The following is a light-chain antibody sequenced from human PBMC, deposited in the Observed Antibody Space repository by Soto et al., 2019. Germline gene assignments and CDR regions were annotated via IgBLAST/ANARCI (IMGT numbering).Light chain of an antibody. J-gene: IGLJ2*01. CDR3: CSYAGGSTVV. CDR1: SSEVGSYNL. CDR2: EGS. Sequence: QSALTQPASVSGSPGQSITISCPGTSSEVGSYNLFSWYQQHPAKAPKLMIYEGSKRPPGVSNRFSGSKSGNKASLTISGLQAEYEADYYCCSYAGGSTVVFGGGTKLTVL. V-gene: IGLV2-23*01.